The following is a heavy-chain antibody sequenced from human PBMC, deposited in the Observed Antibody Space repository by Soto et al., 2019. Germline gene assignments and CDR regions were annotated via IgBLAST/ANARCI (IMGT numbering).Heavy chain of an antibody. D-gene: IGHD1-26*01. V-gene: IGHV1-45*02. CDR3: ASGGAGSGPFTWELPDH. Sequence: QMQLVQSGAEVKKPGSSVTVSCKALGNTFTYRYLHWVRQAPGQALEWMGWITPFNVDVHYAQKFQERVTITGDRSINTAYMRMSSLRSEDTAMYYCASGGAGSGPFTWELPDHWGQGTLVTVSS. J-gene: IGHJ4*02. CDR2: ITPFNVDV. CDR1: GNTFTYRY.